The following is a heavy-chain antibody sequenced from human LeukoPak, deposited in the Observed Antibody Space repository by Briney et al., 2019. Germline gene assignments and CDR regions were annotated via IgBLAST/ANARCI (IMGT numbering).Heavy chain of an antibody. V-gene: IGHV3-15*01. Sequence: PGGSLRLSCAASGFTFSTAWMCWVRQAPGKGLERVGRIKSKTDGGTTEYAAPVKGRFTISRDDSKTTVYLQMNSLKTEDTAVYYCSTAGYCSGGDCYSFDYWGQGIRVTLSS. CDR2: IKSKTDGGTT. CDR1: GFTFSTAW. J-gene: IGHJ4*02. D-gene: IGHD2-15*01. CDR3: STAGYCSGGDCYSFDY.